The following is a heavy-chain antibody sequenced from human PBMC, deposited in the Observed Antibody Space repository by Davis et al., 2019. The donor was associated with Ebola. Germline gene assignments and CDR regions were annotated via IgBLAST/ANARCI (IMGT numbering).Heavy chain of an antibody. CDR2: IPYDESIT. J-gene: IGHJ4*02. CDR3: VKGGHLLVVAAFVN. D-gene: IGHD2-21*02. CDR1: GFTFSSYA. V-gene: IGHV3-30*04. Sequence: GESLKISFAASGFTFSSYAMHWVRQARGKGLEWVAVIPYDESITNYSDSVKGRFSISRDNSKNMIFLQMNSLITEDTAVYYCVKGGHLLVVAAFVNWGQGALVTVSS.